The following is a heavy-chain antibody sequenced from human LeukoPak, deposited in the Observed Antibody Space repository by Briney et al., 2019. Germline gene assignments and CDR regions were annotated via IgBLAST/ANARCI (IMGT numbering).Heavy chain of an antibody. CDR3: ARYLAVAYYYYMDV. D-gene: IGHD6-19*01. Sequence: PSETLSLTCTVSGGSISSSSYYWGWIRQPPGKGLEWIVSIYYSGSTYYNPSLKSRVTISVDTSKNQFSLKLSSVTAADTAVYYCARYLAVAYYYYMDVWGKGTTVTVSS. CDR2: IYYSGST. J-gene: IGHJ6*03. CDR1: GGSISSSSYY. V-gene: IGHV4-39*01.